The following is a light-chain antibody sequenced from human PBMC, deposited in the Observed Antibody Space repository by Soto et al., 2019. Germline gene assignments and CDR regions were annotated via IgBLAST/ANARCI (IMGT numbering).Light chain of an antibody. Sequence: QSALTQPASVSGSPGQSITISCTGSSSDIGAYKYVSWYQHHPGKAPQLIIFDVINRPSGVSNRFSGSKSGNTASLTIFGLQAEDEADYYCFSYTSSTMYVFGTGTKVTVL. V-gene: IGLV2-14*03. CDR3: FSYTSSTMYV. CDR1: SSDIGAYKY. J-gene: IGLJ1*01. CDR2: DVI.